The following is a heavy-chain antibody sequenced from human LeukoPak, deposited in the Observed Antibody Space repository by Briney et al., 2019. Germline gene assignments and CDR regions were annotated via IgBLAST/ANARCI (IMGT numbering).Heavy chain of an antibody. Sequence: SETLSLTCSVSGGSITSYYWSWIRQPPGEKLQWIGNTYYGGSTNYNPSLMSRVTISVDMSKNQFSLKLNSVTAADTAVYYCAHGRQWLAFDYWGQGILVTVSS. V-gene: IGHV4-59*08. J-gene: IGHJ4*02. CDR2: TYYGGST. D-gene: IGHD6-19*01. CDR3: AHGRQWLAFDY. CDR1: GGSITSYY.